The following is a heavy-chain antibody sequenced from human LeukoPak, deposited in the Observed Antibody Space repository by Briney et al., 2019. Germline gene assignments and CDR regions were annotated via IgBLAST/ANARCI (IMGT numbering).Heavy chain of an antibody. CDR2: VSGLGGGT. CDR1: GFTFSTYA. V-gene: IGHV3-23*01. Sequence: GGSLRLSCAASGFTFSTYAMSWVRQAPGKGLEWVSTVSGLGGGTYYADSVKGRFTISRVNSKNTLYLQMNSLRAEDTAIYYCAKNAEWELPEYYFDYWGQGTLVTVPS. J-gene: IGHJ4*02. D-gene: IGHD1-26*01. CDR3: AKNAEWELPEYYFDY.